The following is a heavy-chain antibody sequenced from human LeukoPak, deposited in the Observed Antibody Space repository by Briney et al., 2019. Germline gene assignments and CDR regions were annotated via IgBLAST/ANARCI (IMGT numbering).Heavy chain of an antibody. CDR3: ARNMDYYGSGRD. CDR2: IYYSGST. V-gene: IGHV4-39*07. CDR1: HYSISSSSYY. Sequence: SETLSLTCTVSHYSISSSSYYWGWIRQPPGKGLEWIGSIYYSGSTYYNPSLKSRVTISVDTSKNQFSLKLSSVTAADTAVYYCARNMDYYGSGRDWGQGTLVTVSS. D-gene: IGHD3-10*01. J-gene: IGHJ4*02.